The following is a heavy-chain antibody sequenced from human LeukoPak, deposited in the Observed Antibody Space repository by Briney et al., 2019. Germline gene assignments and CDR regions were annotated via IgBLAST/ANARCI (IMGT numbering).Heavy chain of an antibody. V-gene: IGHV3-30*18. J-gene: IGHJ4*02. CDR3: AKDSEITMIVVATDY. D-gene: IGHD3-22*01. CDR2: ISYDGSNK. CDR1: GFTFSSYG. Sequence: PGGSLRLSCAASGFTFSSYGMHWVRQAPGKGLEWVAVISYDGSNKYYADSVKGRFTISRDNSKNTLYLQMNSLRAEDTAVYYYAKDSEITMIVVATDYWGQGTLVTVSS.